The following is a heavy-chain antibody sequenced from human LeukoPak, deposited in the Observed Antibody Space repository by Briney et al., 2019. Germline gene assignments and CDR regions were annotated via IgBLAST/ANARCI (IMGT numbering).Heavy chain of an antibody. D-gene: IGHD3-3*02. J-gene: IGHJ4*02. CDR1: GFTVRNNY. Sequence: GGSLRLSCAASGFTVRNNYMSWVRQAPGKWLEWVSLIYSGGSTYYADSVKGRFTISRDNSNNTVYLQMNSLRAEDTAVYYCARAPSNAHFDYWGQGTLVTVSS. CDR2: IYSGGST. CDR3: ARAPSNAHFDY. V-gene: IGHV3-66*01.